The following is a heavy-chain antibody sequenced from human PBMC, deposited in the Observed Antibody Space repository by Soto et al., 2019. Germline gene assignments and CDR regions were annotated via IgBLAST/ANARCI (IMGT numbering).Heavy chain of an antibody. Sequence: GGSLSLSCAASGFTFSSYAMHWVRQAPGKGLEWVAVISYDGSNKYYADSVKGRFTISRDNSKNTLYLQMNSLRAEDTAVYYCARDMVAITILALYYYYYYGMDVWGQGTTVTVSS. CDR2: ISYDGSNK. D-gene: IGHD3-3*01. CDR3: ARDMVAITILALYYYYYYGMDV. CDR1: GFTFSSYA. J-gene: IGHJ6*02. V-gene: IGHV3-30-3*01.